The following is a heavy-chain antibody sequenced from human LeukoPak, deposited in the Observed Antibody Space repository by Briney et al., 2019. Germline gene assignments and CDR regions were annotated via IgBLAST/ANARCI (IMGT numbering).Heavy chain of an antibody. J-gene: IGHJ4*02. CDR3: ARHFGTGTPFDY. Sequence: GESLKISCQGSGYRFSNYWIAWVRQVPGKGLEWRGDTGDSDTRYSPSFEGQVTMSVDKSINTAYLQWSSLKASDTAMYYCARHFGTGTPFDYWGQGTLVTVSS. CDR2: TGDSDT. D-gene: IGHD3/OR15-3a*01. CDR1: GYRFSNYW. V-gene: IGHV5-51*01.